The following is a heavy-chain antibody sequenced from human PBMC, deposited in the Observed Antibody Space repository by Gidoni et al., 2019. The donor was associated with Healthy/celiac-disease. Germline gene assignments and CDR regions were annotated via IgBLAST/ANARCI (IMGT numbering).Heavy chain of an antibody. D-gene: IGHD3-10*01. CDR2: ISSNGGST. J-gene: IGHJ4*02. V-gene: IGHV3-64D*08. Sequence: EVQLVESGGGLVQPGGSLRLSCSASGFTFSSYAMHWVRQAPGKGLEYVSAISSNGGSTYYADSVKGRFTISRDNSKNTLYLQMSSLRAEDTAVYYCVKDQSVVRGVIFPNYFDYWGQGTLVTVSS. CDR3: VKDQSVVRGVIFPNYFDY. CDR1: GFTFSSYA.